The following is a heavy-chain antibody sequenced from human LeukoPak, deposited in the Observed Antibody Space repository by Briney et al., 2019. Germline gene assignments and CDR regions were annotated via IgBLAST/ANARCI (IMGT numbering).Heavy chain of an antibody. V-gene: IGHV4-30-2*01. D-gene: IGHD2-2*01. CDR3: ATEGQCGFTTCPGLQF. Sequence: TASETLSLTCTVSGGSTNTGGYFWSWIRQPPGKGLEWIGYVFRTGRTSYNPSLDSRVTISLDRSRNQFSLRLTSVAAADSAMYYCATEGQCGFTTCPGLQFWGQGILVSVSS. CDR2: VFRTGRT. CDR1: GGSTNTGGYF. J-gene: IGHJ4*02.